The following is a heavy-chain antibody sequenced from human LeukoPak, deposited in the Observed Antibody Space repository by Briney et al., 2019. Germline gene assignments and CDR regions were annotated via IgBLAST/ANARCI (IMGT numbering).Heavy chain of an antibody. D-gene: IGHD2-15*01. CDR3: AKDLETKYCIDY. CDR1: GFTFRRSA. Sequence: SLRLSCVTSGFTFRRSAMHWVRRAPGRGLEWIAFISYDGGTKYYADSVKGRFTISRDNFKNTLSLQMDSLRAEDTAVYYCAKDLETKYCIDYWGQGTLATVSS. J-gene: IGHJ4*02. V-gene: IGHV3-30*18. CDR2: ISYDGGTK.